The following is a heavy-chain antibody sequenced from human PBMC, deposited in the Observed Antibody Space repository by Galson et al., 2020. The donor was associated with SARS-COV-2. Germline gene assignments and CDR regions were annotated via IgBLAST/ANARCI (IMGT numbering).Heavy chain of an antibody. CDR1: GFTLSNSW. CDR2: IKPDGSQE. CDR3: ARDIWYSLPN. J-gene: IGHJ4*02. V-gene: IGHV3-7*01. D-gene: IGHD1-26*01. Sequence: QLGESLKISCRASGFTLSNSWMAWVRQAPEKGLEWVATIKPDGSQENYVDSVKGRFTISRDNAKNSLYLQMNSLRDEDMAVYYCARDIWYSLPNWGQGTLVTGSS.